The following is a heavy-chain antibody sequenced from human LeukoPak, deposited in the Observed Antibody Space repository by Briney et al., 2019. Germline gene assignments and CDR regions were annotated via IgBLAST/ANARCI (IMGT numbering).Heavy chain of an antibody. CDR3: ARPKGYCTSTTCYISFDY. D-gene: IGHD2-8*01. Sequence: GESLKISCKGSGYSFTSYWIGWVRQMPGKGLEWMGIIYPGDSDTRYSPSFQGQVTISADKSISTAYLQWSSLKASDTAMYYCARPKGYCTSTTCYISFDYWGQGTLVTVSS. CDR1: GYSFTSYW. V-gene: IGHV5-51*01. J-gene: IGHJ4*02. CDR2: IYPGDSDT.